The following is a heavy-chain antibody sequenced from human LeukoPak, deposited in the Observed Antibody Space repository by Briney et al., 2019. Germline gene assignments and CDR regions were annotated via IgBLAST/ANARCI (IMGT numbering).Heavy chain of an antibody. CDR1: GFTFSSYG. Sequence: GGSLRLSCAASGFTFSSYGMHWVRQAPGKGLVWVAFIRYDGSDKYYADSVKGRFTISRDNSKNTLYLQMNSLRAEDTAVYYCAKDSGYSDYYMDVWGKGTTFIVSS. V-gene: IGHV3-30*02. CDR2: IRYDGSDK. J-gene: IGHJ6*03. D-gene: IGHD5-18*01. CDR3: AKDSGYSDYYMDV.